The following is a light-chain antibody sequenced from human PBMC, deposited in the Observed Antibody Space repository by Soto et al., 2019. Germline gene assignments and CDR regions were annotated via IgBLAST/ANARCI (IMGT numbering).Light chain of an antibody. V-gene: IGLV2-23*01. Sequence: QSALTQPASVSGSLGQSITISCTGSSSDVGRYNLVSWYQQHPGKAPKLLIYEDIERPSGVSNRFSGSKSGNTASLTISGLQTEDEADYYCCSYAGGTSVVFGGGTQLTVL. CDR2: EDI. J-gene: IGLJ2*01. CDR3: CSYAGGTSVV. CDR1: SSDVGRYNL.